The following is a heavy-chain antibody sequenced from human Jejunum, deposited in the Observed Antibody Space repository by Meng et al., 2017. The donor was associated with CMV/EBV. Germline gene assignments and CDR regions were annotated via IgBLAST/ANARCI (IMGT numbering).Heavy chain of an antibody. Sequence: QVLLQESGPGLVEPSATLSLTCAVSGCSISSSNWWSWGRQPPGKGLEWNGEIYHSGSTNYNPSLKSRVTISVDKSKNQFSLKLSSVTAADTAVYYCASFPPPGKQWLVTDYWGQGTLVTVSS. CDR2: IYHSGST. V-gene: IGHV4-4*02. J-gene: IGHJ4*02. CDR3: ASFPPPGKQWLVTDY. CDR1: GCSISSSNW. D-gene: IGHD6-19*01.